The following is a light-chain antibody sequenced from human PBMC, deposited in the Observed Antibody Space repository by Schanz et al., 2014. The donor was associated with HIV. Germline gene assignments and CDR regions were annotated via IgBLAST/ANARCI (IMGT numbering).Light chain of an antibody. CDR3: QQYNDWPPIT. V-gene: IGKV3-11*01. J-gene: IGKJ5*01. CDR2: DAS. Sequence: DIVLTQSPATLSLSPGERATLSCRASQSVGSYLAWYQQKPGQSPRLLIYDASNRATGIPARFSGGGSGTDFTLTISSLQSEDFAVYYCQQYNDWPPITFGQGTRLEIK. CDR1: QSVGSY.